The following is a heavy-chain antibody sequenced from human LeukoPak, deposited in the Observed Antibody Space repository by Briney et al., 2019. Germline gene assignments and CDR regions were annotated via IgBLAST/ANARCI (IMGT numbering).Heavy chain of an antibody. CDR2: IRSSGSI. J-gene: IGHJ4*02. Sequence: PSETLSLTCSVSGDSISGYYWKWIRQSPEKGLEWIAYIRSSGSINYNPSLRSRATISLDTSKNQFSLRLTSVTAADTAVYYCARMATIRGDGYHFDFWGQGTLVTVSS. V-gene: IGHV4-59*01. CDR3: ARMATIRGDGYHFDF. CDR1: GDSISGYY. D-gene: IGHD5-24*01.